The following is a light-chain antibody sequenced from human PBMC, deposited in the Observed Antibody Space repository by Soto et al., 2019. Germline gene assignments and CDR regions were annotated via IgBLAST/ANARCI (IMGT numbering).Light chain of an antibody. J-gene: IGLJ1*01. CDR2: EGS. CDR1: SSDVGSYNL. V-gene: IGLV2-23*01. CDR3: CSYAGSSTYA. Sequence: QSALTQPASVSGSPGQSITISCSGTSSDVGSYNLVSWYQQHPGKAPKLMIYEGSKRPSGVSDRLSGSKSGNRASLTISGLQAEDEADYYCCSYAGSSTYAFGTGTKVTVL.